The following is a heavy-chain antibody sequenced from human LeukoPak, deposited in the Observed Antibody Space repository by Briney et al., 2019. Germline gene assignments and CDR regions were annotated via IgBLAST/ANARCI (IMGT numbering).Heavy chain of an antibody. V-gene: IGHV1-24*01. CDR3: AAGEWEQLLDY. CDR1: GHTLTELS. CDR2: FDPGDGKM. D-gene: IGHD5-24*01. J-gene: IGHJ4*02. Sequence: EASVKVSCKVSGHTLTELSLHWVRQAPGKGLEWMGGFDPGDGKMIYAQKFQGRVTMTEDTSTETAYMEFNSLRSEDTAVYYCAAGEWEQLLDYWGQGTLVTVSS.